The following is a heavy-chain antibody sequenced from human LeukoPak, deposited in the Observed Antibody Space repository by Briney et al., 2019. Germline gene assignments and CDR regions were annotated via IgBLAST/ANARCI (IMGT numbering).Heavy chain of an antibody. CDR2: INHSGST. V-gene: IGHV4-34*01. Sequence: SETLSLTCAVYGGSFSGYYWSWIRQPPGKGLEWIGEINHSGSTNYNPSLKSRVTISADTSKNQFSLKLSSVTAADTAVYYCARRERITMVHTGIDYWGQGTLVTVSS. J-gene: IGHJ4*02. D-gene: IGHD3-10*01. CDR3: ARRERITMVHTGIDY. CDR1: GGSFSGYY.